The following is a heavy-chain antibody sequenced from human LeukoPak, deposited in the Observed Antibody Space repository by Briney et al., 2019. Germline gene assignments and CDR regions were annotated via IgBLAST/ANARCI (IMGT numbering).Heavy chain of an antibody. D-gene: IGHD2-15*01. CDR3: ARDRLRYCSGGSCLHTDY. CDR1: GFTFSSYG. Sequence: PGGSLRLSCAASGFTFSSYGMNWVRQAPGKGLEWVSYISDSSSTIYYADSVKGRLTISRDNAKNSLYLQMNSLRAEDTAVYYCARDRLRYCSGGSCLHTDYWGQGTLVTVSS. V-gene: IGHV3-48*03. CDR2: ISDSSSTI. J-gene: IGHJ4*02.